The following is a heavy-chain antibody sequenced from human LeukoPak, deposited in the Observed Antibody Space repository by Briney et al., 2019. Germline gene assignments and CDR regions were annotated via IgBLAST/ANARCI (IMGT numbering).Heavy chain of an antibody. CDR2: INPSGGTT. Sequence: GASVKVSCKASGYTFTSYYIHWVRQAPGQGLEWMGIINPSGGTTVYAQNFQGRVIMTRDTSTSTVHMDLSSLRSEDAAVYYCAREPRPVGATSFGYYFDYWGQGTLATVSS. V-gene: IGHV1-46*01. CDR3: AREPRPVGATSFGYYFDY. D-gene: IGHD1-26*01. J-gene: IGHJ4*02. CDR1: GYTFTSYY.